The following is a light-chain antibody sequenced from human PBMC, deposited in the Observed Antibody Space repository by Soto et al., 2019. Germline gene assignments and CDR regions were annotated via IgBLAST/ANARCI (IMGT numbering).Light chain of an antibody. Sequence: EIVLTQSPGTLSLSPGERATLSCRASQSVSSSYLAWYQQKPGQAPRLLIYGASSRATGIPDRFRGSGSGTDFTLTISRLEPEDFAVYYCQQYDSSLGLTCGGGTKVEIK. J-gene: IGKJ4*01. CDR1: QSVSSSY. V-gene: IGKV3-20*01. CDR3: QQYDSSLGLT. CDR2: GAS.